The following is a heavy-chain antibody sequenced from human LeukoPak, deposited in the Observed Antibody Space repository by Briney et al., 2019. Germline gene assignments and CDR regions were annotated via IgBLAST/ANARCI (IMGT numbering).Heavy chain of an antibody. Sequence: GGSLGLSCAASGFTFSSYSMNWVRQAPGKGLEWVSSISSSSSYIYYADSVKGRFTISRDNAKNSLYLQMNSLRAEDTAVYYCARAYGSGDRNYYYYMDVWGKGTTVTISS. D-gene: IGHD3-10*01. CDR3: ARAYGSGDRNYYYYMDV. V-gene: IGHV3-21*01. CDR2: ISSSSSYI. CDR1: GFTFSSYS. J-gene: IGHJ6*03.